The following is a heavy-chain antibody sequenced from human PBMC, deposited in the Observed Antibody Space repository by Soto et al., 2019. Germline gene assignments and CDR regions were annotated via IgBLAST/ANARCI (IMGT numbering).Heavy chain of an antibody. CDR3: ARVYCSGGSCYEFDY. Sequence: QVQLQESGPGLVKPSQTLSLTCTVSGGSISSGGYYWSWIRQHPGKGLEWIGYIYYSGSTYYNPSLKSRVTISVETSKNQFSLKMSSVTAADTAVYYCARVYCSGGSCYEFDYWGKGTLVTVSS. CDR1: GGSISSGGYY. V-gene: IGHV4-31*03. D-gene: IGHD2-15*01. J-gene: IGHJ4*02. CDR2: IYYSGST.